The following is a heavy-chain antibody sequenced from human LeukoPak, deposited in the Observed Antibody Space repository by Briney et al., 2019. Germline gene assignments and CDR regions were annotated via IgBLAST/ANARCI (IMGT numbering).Heavy chain of an antibody. J-gene: IGHJ4*02. CDR3: ARSRTRYSYGYYFDY. D-gene: IGHD5-18*01. CDR2: IWYDGSNK. CDR1: GFTFSSYG. V-gene: IGHV3-33*01. Sequence: GGSLRLSCAASGFTFSSYGMHWVRQAPGKGLEWVAVIWYDGSNKYYADPVKGRFTISRDNSKNTLYLQMNSLRAEDTAVYYCARSRTRYSYGYYFDYWGQGTLVTVSS.